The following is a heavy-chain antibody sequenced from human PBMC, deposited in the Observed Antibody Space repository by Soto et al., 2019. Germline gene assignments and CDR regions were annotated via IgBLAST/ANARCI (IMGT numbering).Heavy chain of an antibody. J-gene: IGHJ6*02. D-gene: IGHD1-26*01. Sequence: SETLSLTCAVYGGSFSAYYWSWVRQPPGKGLEWIGEIIHSESTKYNPSLKSRVTISVDTSKNQFSLKLSSVTAADTAVYYCARQRPTDGRWEFANYYGMDVWGQGTPVAVSS. V-gene: IGHV4-34*12. CDR1: GGSFSAYY. CDR3: ARQRPTDGRWEFANYYGMDV. CDR2: IIHSEST.